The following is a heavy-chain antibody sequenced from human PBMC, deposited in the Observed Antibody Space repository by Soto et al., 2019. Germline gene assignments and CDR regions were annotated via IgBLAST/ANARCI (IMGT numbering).Heavy chain of an antibody. Sequence: GASVKVSCKASGGTFSSYAISWVRQAPGQGLEWMGGIIPIFGTANYAQKFQGRVTITADKSTSTAYMELSSLRSEDTAVYYCASSYDFWSGPGVWGQGTLVTVSS. CDR1: GGTFSSYA. CDR2: IIPIFGTA. D-gene: IGHD3-3*01. CDR3: ASSYDFWSGPGV. J-gene: IGHJ4*02. V-gene: IGHV1-69*06.